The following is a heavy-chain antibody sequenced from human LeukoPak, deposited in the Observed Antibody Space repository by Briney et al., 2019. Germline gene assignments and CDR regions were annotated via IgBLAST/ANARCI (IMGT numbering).Heavy chain of an antibody. Sequence: PGESLRLSCAASGFTFSTYWVNWVRQAPGKGLEWVSAISGSGGSTYYADSVKGRFTISRDNAKNSLYLQMNSLRAEDTAVYYCARDIDIVVVPAAIENAFDIWGQGTMVTVSS. V-gene: IGHV3-23*01. CDR3: ARDIDIVVVPAAIENAFDI. CDR2: ISGSGGST. J-gene: IGHJ3*02. D-gene: IGHD2-2*01. CDR1: GFTFSTYW.